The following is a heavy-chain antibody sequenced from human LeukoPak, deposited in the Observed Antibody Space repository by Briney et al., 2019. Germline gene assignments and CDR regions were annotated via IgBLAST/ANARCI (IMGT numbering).Heavy chain of an antibody. CDR1: GGSISSGDYY. Sequence: SQTLSLTCTVSGGSISSGDYYWSWICQPPGKGLEWIGYIYYSGSTYYNPSLKSRVTISVDTSKNQFSLKLSSVTAADTAVYYCARGWFGEYNNWFDPWGQGTLVTVSS. J-gene: IGHJ5*02. V-gene: IGHV4-30-4*01. CDR2: IYYSGST. CDR3: ARGWFGEYNNWFDP. D-gene: IGHD3-10*01.